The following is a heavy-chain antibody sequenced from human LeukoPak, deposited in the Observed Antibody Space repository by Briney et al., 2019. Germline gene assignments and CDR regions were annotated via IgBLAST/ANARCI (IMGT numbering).Heavy chain of an antibody. CDR1: GYTFTSYA. D-gene: IGHD5-24*01. CDR2: INTNTGNP. V-gene: IGHV7-4-1*02. Sequence: AASVKVSCKASGYTFTSYAMNWVRQAPGQGLEWMGWINTNTGNPTYAQGFTGRFVFSLDTFVSTAYLQISSLKAEDTAVYYCARVWMDGYNPSAVDPWGQGTLVTVSS. J-gene: IGHJ5*02. CDR3: ARVWMDGYNPSAVDP.